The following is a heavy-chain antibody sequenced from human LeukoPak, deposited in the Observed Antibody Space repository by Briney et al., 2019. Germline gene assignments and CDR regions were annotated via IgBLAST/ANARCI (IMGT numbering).Heavy chain of an antibody. D-gene: IGHD2/OR15-2a*01. CDR2: INPNSGGT. CDR1: GYTFTGYY. J-gene: IGHJ1*01. CDR3: ARSTTPNENEYFEH. V-gene: IGHV1-2*02. Sequence: GASVKVSCKASGYTFTGYYIHWVRQAPGQGLEWMGWINPNSGGTNYIQQFQGRVTTTRDTSISTAYMELSRLRSDDTAVYYCARSTTPNENEYFEHWGQGTLVTVSS.